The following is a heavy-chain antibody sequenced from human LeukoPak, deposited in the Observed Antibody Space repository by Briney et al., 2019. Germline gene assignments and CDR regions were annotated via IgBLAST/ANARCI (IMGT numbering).Heavy chain of an antibody. CDR1: GYTFTGYY. J-gene: IGHJ4*02. V-gene: IGHV1-2*02. CDR2: INPNSGGT. Sequence: ASVKVSCKASGYTFTGYYMHWVRQAPGQGLEWMGWINPNSGGTNYAQKFQGRATMTRDTSISTAYMELSRLRSDDTAAYYCARVKIAYYDILTGYQGQFFYYFDYWGQGTLVTVSS. D-gene: IGHD3-9*01. CDR3: ARVKIAYYDILTGYQGQFFYYFDY.